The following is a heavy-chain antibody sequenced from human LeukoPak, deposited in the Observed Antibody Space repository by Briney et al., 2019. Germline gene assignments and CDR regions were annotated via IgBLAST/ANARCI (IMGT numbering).Heavy chain of an antibody. J-gene: IGHJ5*02. D-gene: IGHD3-16*01. CDR2: INHSGST. Sequence: SETLSLTCAVYGGSFSGYYWSWIRQPPGKGLEWVGEINHSGSTNYNPSLKSRVTISVDTSKSQFSLKPSSVTAADTAVYYCARGVSDQSWAQGTLVTVSS. CDR3: ARGVSDQS. V-gene: IGHV4-34*01. CDR1: GGSFSGYY.